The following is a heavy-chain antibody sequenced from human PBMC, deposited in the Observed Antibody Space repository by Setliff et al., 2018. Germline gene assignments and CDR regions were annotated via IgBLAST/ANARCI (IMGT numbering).Heavy chain of an antibody. CDR1: GGPINSDRYY. J-gene: IGHJ4*02. Sequence: PSETLSLTCTVSGGPINSDRYYWGWIRQPPGKGLEWIGSMYSSGSTYYNPSLKSRVTISVDTSQNQFSLKLSSVTAADTAAYYCASHPRVTIFGVVAFDYWGQGILVTVSS. CDR2: MYSSGST. V-gene: IGHV4-39*01. CDR3: ASHPRVTIFGVVAFDY. D-gene: IGHD3-3*01.